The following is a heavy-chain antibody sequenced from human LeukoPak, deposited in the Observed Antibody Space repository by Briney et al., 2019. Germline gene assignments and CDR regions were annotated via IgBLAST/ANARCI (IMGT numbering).Heavy chain of an antibody. CDR2: IYSGGST. CDR3: AKIGLPGYYDSSGYSVVYYFDY. V-gene: IGHV3-53*01. D-gene: IGHD3-22*01. Sequence: GGSLRLSCAASGFTVSSNYMSWVRQAPGKGLEWVSVIYSGGSTYYADSVKGRFTISRDNSKNTLYLQMNSLRAEDTAVYYCAKIGLPGYYDSSGYSVVYYFDYWGQGTLVTVSS. CDR1: GFTVSSNY. J-gene: IGHJ4*02.